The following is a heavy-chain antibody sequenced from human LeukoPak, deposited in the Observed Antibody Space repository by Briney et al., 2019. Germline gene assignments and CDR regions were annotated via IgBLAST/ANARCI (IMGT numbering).Heavy chain of an antibody. CDR2: IDAGNGNT. V-gene: IGHV1-3*01. J-gene: IGHJ4*02. CDR1: GYTFTSYA. D-gene: IGHD3-9*01. Sequence: GASVKVSCKASGYTFTSYAMHWVRQAPGQRLEWMGWIDAGNGNTKYSQKFQGRVTITRDTSASTAYMELSSLRSEDTAVYYCARTDILTGYYDYWGQGTLVTVSS. CDR3: ARTDILTGYYDY.